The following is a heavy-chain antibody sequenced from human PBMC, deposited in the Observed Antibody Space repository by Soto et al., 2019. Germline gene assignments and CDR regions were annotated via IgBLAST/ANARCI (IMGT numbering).Heavy chain of an antibody. D-gene: IGHD3-3*01. V-gene: IGHV4-34*01. J-gene: IGHJ6*03. CDR1: GGSFSGYY. CDR3: ARGIYDFWSGYYRPGRGRYYYYYMDV. CDR2: INHSGST. Sequence: SETLSLTCAVYGGSFSGYYWSWIRQPPGKGLEWIGEINHSGSTNYNPSLKSRVTISVDTSKNQFSLKLSSVTAADTAVYYCARGIYDFWSGYYRPGRGRYYYYYMDVWGKGTTVTVSS.